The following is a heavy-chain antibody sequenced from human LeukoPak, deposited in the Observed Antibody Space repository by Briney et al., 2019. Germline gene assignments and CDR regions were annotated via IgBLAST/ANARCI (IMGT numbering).Heavy chain of an antibody. Sequence: PGGSLRLSCAASGFTFSSYAMHWGRQAPGKGLGWVSRIYVDGRTTNYADSVKGRFTISRDNAKTTVYLEMNSLSVEDTATYYCIRDFRSADLWGQGTLVTVTS. CDR3: IRDFRSADL. CDR1: GFTFSSYA. V-gene: IGHV3-74*01. CDR2: IYVDGRTT. J-gene: IGHJ5*02.